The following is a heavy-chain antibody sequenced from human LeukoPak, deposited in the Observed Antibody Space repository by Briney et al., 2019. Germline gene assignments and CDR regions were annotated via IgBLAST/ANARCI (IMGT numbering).Heavy chain of an antibody. D-gene: IGHD6-13*01. V-gene: IGHV4-30-4*08. CDR3: ARVLSPYSSSSRPFDY. J-gene: IGHJ4*02. CDR1: GYSISSDYY. CDR2: IYYSGST. Sequence: SETLSLTCTVSGYSISSDYYWSWIRQPPGKGLEWIGYIYYSGSTYYNPSLKSRVTISVDTSKNQFSLKLSSVTAADTAVYYCARVLSPYSSSSRPFDYWGQGTLVTVSS.